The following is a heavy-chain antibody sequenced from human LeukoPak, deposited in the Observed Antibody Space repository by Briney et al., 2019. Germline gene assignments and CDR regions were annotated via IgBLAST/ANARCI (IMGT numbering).Heavy chain of an antibody. CDR3: ARGQQLTLFDY. D-gene: IGHD6-13*01. V-gene: IGHV4-59*01. J-gene: IGHJ4*02. CDR1: GGSISRYY. Sequence: PSETLSLTCTVSGGSISRYYWSWIRQPPGKGLEWIGYIYYSGSTNYNPSLKSRVTISVDTSKNQFSLKLSSVTAADTAVYYCARGQQLTLFDYWGQGTLVTVSS. CDR2: IYYSGST.